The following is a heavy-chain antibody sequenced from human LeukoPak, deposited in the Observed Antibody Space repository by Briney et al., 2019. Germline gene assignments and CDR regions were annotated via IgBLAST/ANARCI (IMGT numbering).Heavy chain of an antibody. CDR3: ARDLTTVTTV. CDR2: IRYDGTNK. D-gene: IGHD4-17*01. Sequence: GGSLRLSCAASGFTFSSYGMHWVRQAPGKGLEWVAFIRYDGTNKYYADSVKGRFTISRDNAKNSLYLQMNSLRAEDTAVYYCARDLTTVTTVWGQGTLVTVSS. J-gene: IGHJ4*02. V-gene: IGHV3-30*02. CDR1: GFTFSSYG.